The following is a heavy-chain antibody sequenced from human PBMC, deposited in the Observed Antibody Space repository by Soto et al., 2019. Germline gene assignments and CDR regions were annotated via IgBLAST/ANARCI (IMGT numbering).Heavy chain of an antibody. V-gene: IGHV4-61*05. CDR3: ASRDPGTSVDD. CDR2: IFCSGTT. J-gene: IGHJ4*02. Sequence: SETLSLTCTVSGDSIGSGNKYWSWIRQAPGQGLEWIGEIFCSGTTNYNPPLKSRVTMSLDKSQNQFSLKVTSLTAADTAVYYSASRDPGTSVDDWGQGNLVTVSS. D-gene: IGHD1-7*01. CDR1: GDSIGSGNKY.